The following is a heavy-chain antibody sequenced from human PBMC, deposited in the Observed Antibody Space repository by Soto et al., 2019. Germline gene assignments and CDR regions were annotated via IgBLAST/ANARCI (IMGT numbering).Heavy chain of an antibody. CDR3: ARDFRAAGYVNWFDP. CDR1: GYTFTSYG. V-gene: IGHV1-18*01. D-gene: IGHD6-13*01. CDR2: ISAYNGNT. Sequence: QVQLVQSGAEVKKPGASVKVSCKASGYTFTSYGISWVRQAPGQGLEWMGWISAYNGNTNYAQKLQGRVTMTTDTSTSTAYMELRSMRSDDTAVYYCARDFRAAGYVNWFDPWGQGTLVTVSS. J-gene: IGHJ5*02.